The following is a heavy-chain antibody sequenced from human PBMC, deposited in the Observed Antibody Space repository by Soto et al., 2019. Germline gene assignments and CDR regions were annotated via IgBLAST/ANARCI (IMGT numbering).Heavy chain of an antibody. D-gene: IGHD3-22*01. J-gene: IGHJ4*02. V-gene: IGHV1-18*01. Sequence: ASVKVSCKASGYTFSSYGISWVRQAPRQGPEWMGWISIYNDNIKYAQKLQGRVTMTTDTSTSTAYMELRSLRSDDTAVYYCARAKQGYYESSGFYSFDYWGQGTLVTVSS. CDR2: ISIYNDNI. CDR3: ARAKQGYYESSGFYSFDY. CDR1: GYTFSSYG.